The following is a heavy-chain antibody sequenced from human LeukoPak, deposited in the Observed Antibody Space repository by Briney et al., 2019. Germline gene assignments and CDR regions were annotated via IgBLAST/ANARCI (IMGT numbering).Heavy chain of an antibody. V-gene: IGHV3-48*03. Sequence: GGSLTLSCEDSGFTFRSYEMNWVRQAPGKGLEWIAYLSSSGSDFSYADSVKARFTLARENPKHSVYLEMNSLRADDTAVYYCARSARLMKGVVEVTALDDWGQGTLVTVSS. CDR2: LSSSGSDF. J-gene: IGHJ4*02. D-gene: IGHD3-3*01. CDR1: GFTFRSYE. CDR3: ARSARLMKGVVEVTALDD.